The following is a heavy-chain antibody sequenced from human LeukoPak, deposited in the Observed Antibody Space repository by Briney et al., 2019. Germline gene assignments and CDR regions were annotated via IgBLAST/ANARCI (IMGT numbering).Heavy chain of an antibody. Sequence: PSETLSLTCPVSGGSISSYYWSWIRQPPGKGLEWVGYIYYSGSTNYNPSLKSRVTISVDTSKNQFSLKLSSVTAADTAVYYCATFGGSADYWGQGTPVTVSS. D-gene: IGHD2-15*01. CDR2: IYYSGST. V-gene: IGHV4-59*01. CDR1: GGSISSYY. J-gene: IGHJ4*02. CDR3: ATFGGSADY.